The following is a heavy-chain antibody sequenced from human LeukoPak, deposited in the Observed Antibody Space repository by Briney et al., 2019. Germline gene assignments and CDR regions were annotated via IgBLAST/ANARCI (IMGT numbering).Heavy chain of an antibody. J-gene: IGHJ4*02. D-gene: IGHD3-10*01. Sequence: GGSLRLSCTVSGFTVSSNSMSWVRQAPGKGLQWVSTINDSGGATVYADSVRGRFTISRDNSKNTLYLQMNSLRAEDTAIYYCAKRYYYGSGSYDYWGQGTLVTVSS. CDR2: INDSGGAT. CDR3: AKRYYYGSGSYDY. CDR1: GFTVSSNS. V-gene: IGHV3-23*01.